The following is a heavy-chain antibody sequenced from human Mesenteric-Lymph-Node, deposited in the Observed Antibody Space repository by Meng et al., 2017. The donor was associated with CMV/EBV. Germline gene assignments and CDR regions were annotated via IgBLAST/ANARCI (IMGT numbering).Heavy chain of an antibody. CDR1: GGSIIGYF. V-gene: IGHV4-34*01. CDR2: ISHAGTT. J-gene: IGHJ4*02. Sequence: LTCGVYGGSIIGYFWSWIRQSPGKGLEWIGEISHAGTTNYHPSLKSRVTLSLDMSKNQFSLNLSSVTAADTAVYYCARVSSVSSSSLWGQGTLVTVSS. D-gene: IGHD6-6*01. CDR3: ARVSSVSSSSL.